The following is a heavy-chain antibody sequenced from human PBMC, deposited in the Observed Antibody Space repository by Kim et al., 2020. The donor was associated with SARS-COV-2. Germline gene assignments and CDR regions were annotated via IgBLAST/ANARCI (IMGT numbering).Heavy chain of an antibody. J-gene: IGHJ4*02. D-gene: IGHD3-16*01. CDR3: ARDGRSYAFAY. Sequence: RTIQPDSVKGRFTISRDHYKNTLYRQMNSLRAEDTALYYCARDGRSYAFAYWGQGTLVTVSS. V-gene: IGHV3-66*01. CDR2: RT.